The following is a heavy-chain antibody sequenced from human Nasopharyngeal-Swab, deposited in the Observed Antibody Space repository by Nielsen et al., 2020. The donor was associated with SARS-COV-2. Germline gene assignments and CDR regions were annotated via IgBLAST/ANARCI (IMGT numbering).Heavy chain of an antibody. V-gene: IGHV4-61*02. D-gene: IGHD2-2*01. CDR3: ARDPGLQLLGAFDI. Sequence: SETLSLTCTVPGGSISSGSYYWSWIRQPAGKGLEWIGRIYTSGSTNYNPSLKSRVTISVDTSKNQFSLKLSSVTAADTAVYYCARDPGLQLLGAFDIWGQGTMVTVSS. CDR1: GGSISSGSYY. CDR2: IYTSGST. J-gene: IGHJ3*02.